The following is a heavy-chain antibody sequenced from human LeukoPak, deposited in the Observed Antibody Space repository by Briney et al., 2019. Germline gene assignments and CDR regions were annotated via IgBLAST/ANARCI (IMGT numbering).Heavy chain of an antibody. CDR2: ISWNGGSI. J-gene: IGHJ3*02. CDR1: GFTFDDYA. D-gene: IGHD1-26*01. V-gene: IGHV3-9*01. CDR3: AQGPRWALLTNDAFDI. Sequence: PGGSLRLSCAASGFTFDDYAMRWVREAPGEGLGWVSGISWNGGSIGYADSVKGRFTISRDNAKNSLYLPMTSLRAEDTALYYCAQGPRWALLTNDAFDIWGQGTTVTVSS.